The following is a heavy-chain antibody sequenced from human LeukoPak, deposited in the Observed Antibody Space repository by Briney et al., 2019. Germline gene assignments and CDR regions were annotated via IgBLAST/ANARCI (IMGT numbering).Heavy chain of an antibody. V-gene: IGHV4-34*01. J-gene: IGHJ5*02. CDR2: INHSGST. CDR1: GGSFSGYY. Sequence: SETLSLTCAVYGGSFSGYYWSWIRQPPGKGLEWIGEINHSGSTNYNPSLKSRVTISVDTSKNQFSLKLSSVTAADTAVYYWASAGRSSSSYWFDPWGQGTLVTVSS. CDR3: ASAGRSSSSYWFDP. D-gene: IGHD6-6*01.